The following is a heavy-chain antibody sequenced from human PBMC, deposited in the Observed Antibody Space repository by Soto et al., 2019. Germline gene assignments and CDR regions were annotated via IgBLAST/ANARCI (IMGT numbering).Heavy chain of an antibody. CDR1: GGSISSGGYY. CDR2: IYYSGST. J-gene: IGHJ4*02. CDR3: ARCPTAPYYFDY. V-gene: IGHV4-31*03. Sequence: QVQLQESGPGLVKPSQTLSLTCTVSGGSISSGGYYWSWIRQHPGKGLEWIGYIYYSGSTYYNPSLMSRVTISVHTSKTQFSLELSSVTAADTAVYYCARCPTAPYYFDYWGQGTLVTVSS.